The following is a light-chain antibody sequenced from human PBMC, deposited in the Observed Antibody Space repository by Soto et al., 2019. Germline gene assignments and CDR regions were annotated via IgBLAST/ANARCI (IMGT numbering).Light chain of an antibody. CDR3: CSYAGSPRYV. V-gene: IGLV2-11*01. CDR2: DVN. Sequence: QSVLTQPRSVSGSPGQSVTISCTGTSSDVGGYNYVSWYQQHPGKAPKVMIYDVNERPSGVPDRFSGSKSGNTASLTISGLQAEDEADYYCCSYAGSPRYVLGTGTKVTVL. J-gene: IGLJ1*01. CDR1: SSDVGGYNY.